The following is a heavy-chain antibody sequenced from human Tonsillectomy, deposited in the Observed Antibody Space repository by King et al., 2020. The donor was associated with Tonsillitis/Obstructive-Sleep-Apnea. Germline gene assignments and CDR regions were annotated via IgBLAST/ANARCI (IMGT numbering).Heavy chain of an antibody. J-gene: IGHJ4*02. CDR2: IYYSGST. Sequence: QVQLQESGPGLVKPSETLSLTCTVSGGSISSYYWSWIRQPPGKGLEWIGYIYYSGSTNYNPSLKSRVTISVDTSKNQFSLKLSSVTAADTAVYYCASIARTGGFDYWGQGTLVTVSS. D-gene: IGHD1-14*01. CDR1: GGSISSYY. CDR3: ASIARTGGFDY. V-gene: IGHV4-59*01.